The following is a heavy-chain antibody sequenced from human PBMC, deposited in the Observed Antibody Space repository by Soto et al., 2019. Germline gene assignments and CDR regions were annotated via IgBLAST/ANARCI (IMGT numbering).Heavy chain of an antibody. CDR2: IYYSGGT. Sequence: SETLSLTCTVSGGSISSSSYYWGWIRQPPGKGLEWIGSIYYSGGTYYNPSLKSRVTISVDTSKNQFSLKLSSVTAADTAVYYCARHVYGSGSYYFHYYYYGMDVWGQGTTVTVSS. J-gene: IGHJ6*02. CDR1: GGSISSSSYY. D-gene: IGHD3-10*01. CDR3: ARHVYGSGSYYFHYYYYGMDV. V-gene: IGHV4-39*01.